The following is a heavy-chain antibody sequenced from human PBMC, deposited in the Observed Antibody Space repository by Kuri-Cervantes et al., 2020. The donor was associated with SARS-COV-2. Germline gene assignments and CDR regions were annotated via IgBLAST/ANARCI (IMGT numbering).Heavy chain of an antibody. J-gene: IGHJ5*02. D-gene: IGHD3-9*01. Sequence: ASVKVSCKASGYTFTGYYMHWVRQAPGQGLEWMGWINPNSGGTNYAQKFQGRVTMTRDTSISTAYMELSSLRSDDTAVYYCARAYQYLGWWFDPWGQGTLVTVSS. CDR2: INPNSGGT. CDR3: ARAYQYLGWWFDP. CDR1: GYTFTGYY. V-gene: IGHV1-2*02.